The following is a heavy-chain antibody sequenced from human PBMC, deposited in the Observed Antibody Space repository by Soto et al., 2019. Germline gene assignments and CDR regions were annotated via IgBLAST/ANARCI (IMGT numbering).Heavy chain of an antibody. CDR3: ARGPLDYYDSSGYYY. V-gene: IGHV4-59*01. CDR2: IYYSGST. D-gene: IGHD3-22*01. J-gene: IGHJ4*02. CDR1: GGSISSYY. Sequence: ASETLSLTCTVSGGSISSYYWSWIRQPPGKGLEWIGYIYYSGSTNYNPSLKSRVTISVDTSKNQFSLKLSSVTAADTAVYYCARGPLDYYDSSGYYYWGQGTLVTVSS.